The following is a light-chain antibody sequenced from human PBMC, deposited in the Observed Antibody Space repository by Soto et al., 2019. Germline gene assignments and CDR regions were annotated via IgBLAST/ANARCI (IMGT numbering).Light chain of an antibody. V-gene: IGKV1-33*01. Sequence: DIQMTQSPSSLSASVGDRVTITCQASQDISYFLNWYQQKPGSAPKLLISDASKLQTGVPSRFSGSRSGTPFTLTISSLQPEDFATYYCQQCADVPLTFGGGTRVEIK. CDR1: QDISYF. J-gene: IGKJ4*01. CDR2: DAS. CDR3: QQCADVPLT.